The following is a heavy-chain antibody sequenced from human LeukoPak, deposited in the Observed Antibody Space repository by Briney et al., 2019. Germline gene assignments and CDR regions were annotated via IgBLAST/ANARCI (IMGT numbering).Heavy chain of an antibody. CDR2: IYTSGST. CDR3: ARDKSNSWFYH. Sequence: PSETLSLTCTVSGGSISSGSYYWSWIRQPAGKGLEWIGRIYTSGSTNYNPSLKSRVTISVDTSKNQFSLKLSSVTAADTAVYYCARDKSNSWFYHWGQGTQVTVSS. CDR1: GGSISSGSYY. J-gene: IGHJ5*02. V-gene: IGHV4-61*02.